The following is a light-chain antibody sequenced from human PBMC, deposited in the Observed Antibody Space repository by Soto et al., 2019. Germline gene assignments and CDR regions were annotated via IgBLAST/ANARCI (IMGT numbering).Light chain of an antibody. V-gene: IGKV3-20*01. Sequence: IVLTHAPATLSCSPGERATLSFRASQSVSSYLAWYQQKPGQAPRLLIYDASTRPTGIPDRFSGSGSGTDFTLTISRLEPEDFAVYYCQQYGSSLTFGQGTRLEIK. J-gene: IGKJ5*01. CDR3: QQYGSSLT. CDR1: QSVSSY. CDR2: DAS.